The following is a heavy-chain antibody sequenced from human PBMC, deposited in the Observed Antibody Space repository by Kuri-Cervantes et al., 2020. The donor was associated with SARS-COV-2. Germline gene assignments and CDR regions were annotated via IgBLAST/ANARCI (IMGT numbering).Heavy chain of an antibody. CDR3: TTVPYGSYGVFFD. CDR1: GFTFSGYW. D-gene: IGHD3-16*01. J-gene: IGHJ4*02. CDR2: ISSDGRTT. V-gene: IGHV3-74*01. Sequence: ETLTLTCAASGFTFSGYWMHWVRQAPGKGLVWVSRISSDGRTTSYADSVKGRFTISRDNAKNTLYLQMNGLRADDTAVYYCTTVPYGSYGVFFDWGLGTLVTVSS.